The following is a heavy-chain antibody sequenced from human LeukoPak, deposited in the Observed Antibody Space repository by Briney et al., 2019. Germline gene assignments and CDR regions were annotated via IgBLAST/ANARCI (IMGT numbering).Heavy chain of an antibody. V-gene: IGHV4-59*01. CDR1: GGSISSYY. D-gene: IGHD3-22*01. CDR2: IYYCGST. J-gene: IGHJ5*02. CDR3: ARGRTYYYDSSGALWFDP. Sequence: SETLSLTCTVSGGSISSYYWSWIRQPPGKGLEWIGYIYYCGSTNYNPSLKSRVTISVDTSKNQFSLKLSSVTAADTAVCYCARGRTYYYDSSGALWFDPWGQGTLVTVSS.